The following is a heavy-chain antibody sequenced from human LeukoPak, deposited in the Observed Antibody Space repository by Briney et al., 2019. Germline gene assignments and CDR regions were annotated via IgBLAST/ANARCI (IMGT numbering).Heavy chain of an antibody. Sequence: SETLSLTCTVSGASISRGDYYGSWIRQHPGKGLEWIGYIYYSGSTYYNPSLKSRVSISVDTSKTRFSLRLSSVTAADTAVYYCAREREWLRFRAVDYWGQGTLVTVSS. J-gene: IGHJ4*02. V-gene: IGHV4-31*03. CDR3: AREREWLRFRAVDY. CDR1: GASISRGDYY. CDR2: IYYSGST. D-gene: IGHD5-12*01.